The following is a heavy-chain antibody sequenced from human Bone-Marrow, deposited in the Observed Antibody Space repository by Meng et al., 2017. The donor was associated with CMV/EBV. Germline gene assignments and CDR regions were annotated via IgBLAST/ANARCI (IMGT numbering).Heavy chain of an antibody. CDR1: GYTFTSYG. Sequence: SCKASGYTFTSYGISWVRQAPGKGLEWMANIKQDGSEKYYVDSVKGRFTISRDNAKKSLSLQINSLRAEDTAVYYCVRRSGHTVDYWGQGALVTVSS. J-gene: IGHJ4*02. CDR3: VRRSGHTVDY. V-gene: IGHV3-7*01. CDR2: IKQDGSEK.